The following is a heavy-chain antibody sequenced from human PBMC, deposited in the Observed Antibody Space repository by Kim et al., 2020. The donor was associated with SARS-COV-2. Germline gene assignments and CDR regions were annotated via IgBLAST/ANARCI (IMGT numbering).Heavy chain of an antibody. J-gene: IGHJ6*03. Sequence: GGSLRLSCAASGFTFSSYGMHWVRQAPGKGLEWVAVIWYDGSNKYYADSVKGRFTISRDNSKNTLYLQMNSLRAEDTAVYFCARDSGRRGTAMVTRRVYYYYYMDVWGKGTTVTVSS. CDR2: IWYDGSNK. V-gene: IGHV3-33*01. D-gene: IGHD5-18*01. CDR1: GFTFSSYG. CDR3: ARDSGRRGTAMVTRRVYYYYYMDV.